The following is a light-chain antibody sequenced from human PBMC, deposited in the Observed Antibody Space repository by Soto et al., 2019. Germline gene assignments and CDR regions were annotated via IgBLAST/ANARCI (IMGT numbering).Light chain of an antibody. V-gene: IGLV8-61*01. CDR3: VLYMGSGMSRV. Sequence: QTVVTQEPSFSVSPGGTVTLTCGLSSGSVSTSYYPSWYQQTPGQAPRTLIYSTNTRSSGVPDRFSGSILGNKAALTITGAQADDESDYYCVLYMGSGMSRVFGTGTKVTVL. J-gene: IGLJ1*01. CDR1: SGSVSTSYY. CDR2: STN.